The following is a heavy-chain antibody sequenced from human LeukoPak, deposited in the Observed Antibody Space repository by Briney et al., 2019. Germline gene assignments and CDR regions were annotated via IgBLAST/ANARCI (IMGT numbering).Heavy chain of an antibody. CDR2: INQNGGET. CDR1: GFTFSDFW. J-gene: IGHJ4*01. V-gene: IGHV3-7*01. CDR3: ARDGTAPGLYFDL. Sequence: PGGSLRLSCAVSGFTFSDFWMNWVRRSPGKGLEWVASINQNGGETSYVDSVKGRFTISRDNPKNSLYLQMSSLRAEDTAVYYSARDGTAPGLYFDLWGQGTLVTVSS. D-gene: IGHD6-13*01.